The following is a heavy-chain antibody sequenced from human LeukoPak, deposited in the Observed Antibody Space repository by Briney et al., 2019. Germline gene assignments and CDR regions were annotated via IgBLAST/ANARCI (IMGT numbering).Heavy chain of an antibody. CDR2: IYYSGST. CDR3: ARGPYGSGIYYKYYYFDY. CDR1: IGSVSSVRYY. Sequence: PSETLSLTCTVSIGSVSSVRYYGTWIRQPPGKGLEWIGYIYYSGSTNYNPSLKSRVTISVDTSKNQFSLKLSSVTAADTAVYYCARGPYGSGIYYKYYYFDYWGQGTLVTVSS. V-gene: IGHV4-61*01. D-gene: IGHD3-10*01. J-gene: IGHJ4*02.